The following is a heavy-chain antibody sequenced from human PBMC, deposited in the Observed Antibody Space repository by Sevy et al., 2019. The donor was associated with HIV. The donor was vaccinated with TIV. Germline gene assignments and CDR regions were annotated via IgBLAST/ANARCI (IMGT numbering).Heavy chain of an antibody. CDR3: AMRAPPGYCTNGVCYGLHYYGMDV. J-gene: IGHJ6*02. Sequence: ASVKVSCKASGGTFSGYAISWVRQAPGQGLEWMGGIIPIFGTANYAQKFQGRVTITADESTSTAYMELSSLRSEDTAVYYCAMRAPPGYCTNGVCYGLHYYGMDVWGQGTTVTVSS. CDR1: GGTFSGYA. D-gene: IGHD2-8*01. CDR2: IIPIFGTA. V-gene: IGHV1-69*13.